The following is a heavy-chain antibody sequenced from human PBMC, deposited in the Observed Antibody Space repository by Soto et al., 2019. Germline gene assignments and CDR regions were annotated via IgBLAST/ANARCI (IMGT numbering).Heavy chain of an antibody. V-gene: IGHV1-46*01. CDR2: INPSGGST. Sequence: ASVKVSCKASGYTFTSYYMHWVRQAPGQGLEWMGIINPSGGSTSYAQKFQGRVTMTRDTSTSTVYMELSSLRSEDTAVYYCARDXGDFWSGYTYYYYGMDVWGQGTTVTVSS. J-gene: IGHJ6*02. D-gene: IGHD3-3*01. CDR1: GYTFTSYY. CDR3: ARDXGDFWSGYTYYYYGMDV.